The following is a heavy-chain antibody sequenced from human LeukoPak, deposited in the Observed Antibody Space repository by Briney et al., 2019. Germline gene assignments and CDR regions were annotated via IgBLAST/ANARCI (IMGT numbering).Heavy chain of an antibody. CDR2: IDPGDSEI. J-gene: IGHJ4*02. D-gene: IGHD2-21*01. V-gene: IGHV5-51*01. CDR3: ARHRPAYCRGSACYDFDF. CDR1: GYTFTSYW. Sequence: AGESLKISCKGSGYTFTSYWIGWVRQMPGKGLEWMGIIDPGDSEIRYSPSFQGQVTISADKSISTAYLQWNSLRASDTAMYYCARHRPAYCRGSACYDFDFWGQGTLVTVSS.